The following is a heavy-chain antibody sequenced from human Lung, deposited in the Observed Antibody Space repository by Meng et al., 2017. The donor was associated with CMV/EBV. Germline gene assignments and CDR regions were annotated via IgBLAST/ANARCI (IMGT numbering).Heavy chain of an antibody. CDR3: ARDRNWFDP. CDR1: GYTFTGYY. CDR2: INPNSGGT. J-gene: IGHJ5*02. Sequence: QVQLVQSGAEVKKPXXSAKVACKASGYTFTGYYMHWVRQAPGQGLEWMGWINPNSGGTNYAQKFQGRVTMTRDTSISTAYMELSRPRSDDTAVYYCARDRNWFDPWGQGTLFTVSS. V-gene: IGHV1-2*02.